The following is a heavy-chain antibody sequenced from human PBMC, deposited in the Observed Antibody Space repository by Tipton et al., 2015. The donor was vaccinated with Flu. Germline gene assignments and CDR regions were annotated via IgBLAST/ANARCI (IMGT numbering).Heavy chain of an antibody. CDR1: GFTFSSYA. D-gene: IGHD3-10*01. CDR2: ISGSGGST. V-gene: IGHV3-23*01. Sequence: SLRLSCAASGFTFSSYAMSWVRQAPGKGLEWVSAISGSGGSTYYADSVKGRFTISRDNSKNTLYLQMNSLRAEDTAVYYCAKGALSGGSYFVMKFGMDVWGQGTTVTVSS. CDR3: AKGALSGGSYFVMKFGMDV. J-gene: IGHJ6*02.